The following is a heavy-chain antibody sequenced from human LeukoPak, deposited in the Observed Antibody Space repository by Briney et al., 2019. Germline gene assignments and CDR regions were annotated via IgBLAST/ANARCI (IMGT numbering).Heavy chain of an antibody. CDR2: ISSSSSYI. CDR1: GFTFSSYS. D-gene: IGHD3-10*01. Sequence: GGSLRLSCAAPGFTFSSYSMNWVRQAPGKGLEWVSSISSSSSYIYYADSVKGRFTISRDNAKNSLYLQMNSLRAEDTAVYYCARDRTIGELVDYWGQGTLVTVSS. J-gene: IGHJ4*02. V-gene: IGHV3-21*01. CDR3: ARDRTIGELVDY.